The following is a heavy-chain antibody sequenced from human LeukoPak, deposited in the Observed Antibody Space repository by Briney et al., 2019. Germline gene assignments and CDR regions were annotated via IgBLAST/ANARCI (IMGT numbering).Heavy chain of an antibody. V-gene: IGHV4-39*01. J-gene: IGHJ6*03. D-gene: IGHD6-19*01. CDR2: IYYSGDT. CDR1: GGSISSSSYY. Sequence: PSETLSLTCTVSGGSISSSSYYWGWIRQPPGKGLEWIGSIYYSGDTYYNPSLKSRRVTISVDTSKNQFSLRLSSDCARHQWHYYYYMGVWGKGSTVTVSS. CDR3: YMGV.